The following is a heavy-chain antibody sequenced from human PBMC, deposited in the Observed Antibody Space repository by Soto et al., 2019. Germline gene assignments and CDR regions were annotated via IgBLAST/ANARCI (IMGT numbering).Heavy chain of an antibody. CDR1: GGSVSSYY. Sequence: QVQLQESGPGLVKPSETLSLTCTVSGGSVSSYYWSWIRQPPGKGLEWIGYIYNSAGTNYNPSLKSRVTFSVDTSKIRFSLTLTSVTAADTAVYYCARAQSNWNPYGMDVWSRGTPVTVSS. V-gene: IGHV4-59*02. CDR2: IYNSAGT. CDR3: ARAQSNWNPYGMDV. J-gene: IGHJ6*02. D-gene: IGHD1-20*01.